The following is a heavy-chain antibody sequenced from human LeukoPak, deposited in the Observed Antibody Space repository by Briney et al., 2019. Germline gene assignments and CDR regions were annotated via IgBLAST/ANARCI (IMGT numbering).Heavy chain of an antibody. V-gene: IGHV4-39*01. Sequence: SETLSLTCTVSGVSISSSNNFWGWIRQPPGKGLEWIGNMHYRGTTYYIPSLKSRVTISVDTSKNQFSLKLSSVTAADTAVYYCARHEEEDGYNAKTFDFWGQGTLVTVSS. CDR3: ARHEEEDGYNAKTFDF. D-gene: IGHD5-24*01. CDR2: MHYRGTT. CDR1: GVSISSSNNF. J-gene: IGHJ4*02.